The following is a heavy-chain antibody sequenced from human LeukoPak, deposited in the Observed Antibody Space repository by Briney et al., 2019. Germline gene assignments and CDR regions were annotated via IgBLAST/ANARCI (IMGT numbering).Heavy chain of an antibody. V-gene: IGHV1-69*04. CDR2: INPILGIA. J-gene: IGHJ6*02. CDR1: GGTFSSYA. D-gene: IGHD6-6*01. Sequence: ASVKVSCKASGGTFSSYAISWVRQAPGQGLEWMGRINPILGIANYAQKFQGRVTITADKSTSTAYMELSSLRSEDTAVYYCARGSIAARPTVVDVWGQGTTVTVSS. CDR3: ARGSIAARPTVVDV.